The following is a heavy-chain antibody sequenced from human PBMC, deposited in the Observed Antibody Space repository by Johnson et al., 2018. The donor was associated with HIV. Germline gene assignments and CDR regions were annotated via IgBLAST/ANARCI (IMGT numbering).Heavy chain of an antibody. Sequence: MQLVESGGGLVQPGGSLRLSCGASGFTFNDHWMQWVRQAPGKGLVWVSRINGDGSITSYADSVKGRFTIARDNAKNTLFLEMKSLRAEDTAVYYCVRTSCTGARCLGYDPFDVWGQGTMVTVSS. D-gene: IGHD3-16*01. CDR2: INGDGSIT. J-gene: IGHJ3*01. CDR1: GFTFNDHW. V-gene: IGHV3-74*02. CDR3: VRTSCTGARCLGYDPFDV.